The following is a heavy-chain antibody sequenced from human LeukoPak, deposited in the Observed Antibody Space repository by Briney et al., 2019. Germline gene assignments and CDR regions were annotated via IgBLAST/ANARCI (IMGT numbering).Heavy chain of an antibody. CDR1: GFTFSSYS. CDR3: ARDSVRKGYCSSTSCYPSKYYYYCYMDV. CDR2: ISSSSSTI. Sequence: GGSLRLSCAASGFTFSSYSMNWVRQAPGKGLEWVSYISSSSSTIYYADSVKGRFTISRDNAKNSLHLQMNSLRVEDTAVYYCARDSVRKGYCSSTSCYPSKYYYYCYMDVWGKGTTVTVSS. V-gene: IGHV3-48*04. D-gene: IGHD2-2*01. J-gene: IGHJ6*03.